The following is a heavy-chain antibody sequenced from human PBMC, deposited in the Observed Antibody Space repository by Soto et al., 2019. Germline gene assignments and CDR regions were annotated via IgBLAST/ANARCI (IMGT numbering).Heavy chain of an antibody. CDR1: GYTFTGYY. J-gene: IGHJ5*02. V-gene: IGHV1-2*04. CDR3: ARDSYGSVPGGNWFDP. CDR2: INPNSGGT. D-gene: IGHD3-10*01. Sequence: QVQLVQSGAEVKKPGASVKVSCKASGYTFTGYYMHWLRQAPGQGLEWMGWINPNSGGTNYAQKFQGWVTMTRDTSISTAYMELSRLRSDDTAVYYCARDSYGSVPGGNWFDPWGQGTLVTVSS.